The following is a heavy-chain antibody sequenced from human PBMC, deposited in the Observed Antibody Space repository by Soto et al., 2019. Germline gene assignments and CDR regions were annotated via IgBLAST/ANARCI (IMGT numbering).Heavy chain of an antibody. D-gene: IGHD3-3*01. CDR2: ISAGNGNT. V-gene: IGHV1-3*01. CDR1: GYTFTSYA. Sequence: GASVKVSCKASGYTFTSYAMHWVRQAPGQRLEWMGWISAGNGNTKYSQKFQGRVTITRDTSASTAYMELSSLRSEDTAVYYCARTDGAYYDFWSGQFDYWGQGTLVTVSS. CDR3: ARTDGAYYDFWSGQFDY. J-gene: IGHJ4*02.